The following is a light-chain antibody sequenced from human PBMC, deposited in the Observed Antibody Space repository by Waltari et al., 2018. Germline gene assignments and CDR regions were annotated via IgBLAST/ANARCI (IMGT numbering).Light chain of an antibody. CDR3: QQYNSYSEYT. CDR1: RSISRW. V-gene: IGKV1-5*03. Sequence: DIQMTQSPSTLSASVGDTVTITCRASRSISRWLAWFQQQPGKAPKLLIYKASTLESGVPSWFSGSGSGSEFNITISSLQPDDLATYYCQQYNSYSEYTFGQGTKLEMK. CDR2: KAS. J-gene: IGKJ2*01.